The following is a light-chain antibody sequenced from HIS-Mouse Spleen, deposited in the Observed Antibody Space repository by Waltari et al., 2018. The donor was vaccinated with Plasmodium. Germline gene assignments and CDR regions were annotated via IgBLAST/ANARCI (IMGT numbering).Light chain of an antibody. CDR2: QDS. Sequence: SYELTQPPSVSVSPGQTDSITCSGDKLGDKYACWYQQKPAQSPVLVIYQDSKRPSGIPERFSGSNSGNTATLTISGTQAMDEADYYCQAWDSSTDYVFGTGTKVTVL. CDR1: KLGDKY. J-gene: IGLJ1*01. V-gene: IGLV3-1*01. CDR3: QAWDSSTDYV.